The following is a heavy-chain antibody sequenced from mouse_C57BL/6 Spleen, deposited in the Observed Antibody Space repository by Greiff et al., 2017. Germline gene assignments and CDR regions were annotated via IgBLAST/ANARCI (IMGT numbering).Heavy chain of an antibody. CDR2: INYDGSST. CDR1: GFTFSDYY. CDR3: ARGGYYDYDGGYYFDY. J-gene: IGHJ2*01. Sequence: EVQVVESEGGLVQPGSSMKLSCTASGFTFSDYYMAWVRQVPEKGLEWVANINYDGSSTYYLDSLKSRFIISRDNAKNILYLQMSSLKSEDTATYYCARGGYYDYDGGYYFDYWGQGTTLTVSS. V-gene: IGHV5-16*01. D-gene: IGHD2-4*01.